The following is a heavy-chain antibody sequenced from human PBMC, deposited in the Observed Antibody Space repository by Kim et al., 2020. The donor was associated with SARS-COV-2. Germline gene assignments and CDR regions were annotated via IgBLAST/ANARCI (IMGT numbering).Heavy chain of an antibody. CDR3: VRLLRGGYFYP. CDR2: FYYTGST. V-gene: IGHV4-39*01. Sequence: SETLSLTCSVSGGSISSRDSYWGWIRQPPGKGLEYIGTFYYTGSTYYNPSLKSRVIISVDTSKSQFSLMLSSVTAADTALYFCVRLLRGGYFYPWGQGA. CDR1: GGSISSRDSY. D-gene: IGHD3-16*01. J-gene: IGHJ5*02.